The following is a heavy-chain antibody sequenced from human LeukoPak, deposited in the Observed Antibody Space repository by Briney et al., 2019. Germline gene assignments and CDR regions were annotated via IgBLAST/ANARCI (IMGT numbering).Heavy chain of an antibody. CDR3: AFHYDSSGYYSYYFDY. CDR2: ISSSGSTI. CDR1: GFTFSSSE. V-gene: IGHV3-48*03. Sequence: GGSLRLSCAASGFTFSSSEMNWVRQAPGKGLEWVSHISSSGSTIYYADSVKGRFTISRDNAKNSLYLQMNSLRAEDTAVYYCAFHYDSSGYYSYYFDYSGQGTLVTVSS. D-gene: IGHD3-22*01. J-gene: IGHJ4*02.